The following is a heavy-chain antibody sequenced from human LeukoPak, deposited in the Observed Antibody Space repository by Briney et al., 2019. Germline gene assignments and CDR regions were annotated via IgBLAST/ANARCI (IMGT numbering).Heavy chain of an antibody. CDR3: ASCGGDCYTNPFDY. CDR1: GFTFSSYT. J-gene: IGHJ4*02. V-gene: IGHV3-7*01. D-gene: IGHD2-21*02. CDR2: INQDGSEK. Sequence: GGSLRLSCAASGFTFSSYTVNWIRQAPGKGLEWVANINQDGSEKYYVDSVKGRFTISRDNAKNSLYLQMNSLRAEDTAVYYCASCGGDCYTNPFDYWGQGTLVTVSS.